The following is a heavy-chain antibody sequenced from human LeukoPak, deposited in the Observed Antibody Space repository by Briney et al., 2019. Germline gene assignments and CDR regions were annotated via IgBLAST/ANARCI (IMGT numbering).Heavy chain of an antibody. D-gene: IGHD2-2*01. Sequence: GGSLRLSCAASGFTFSSYWMSWVRQARGEGLGGVANIKQDGSEKYYVDSVKGRFTISRDNAKNSLYLQMNSLRAEDTAVYYCARDRGYCSSTSCLPYYYYGMDVWGKGTTVTVSS. J-gene: IGHJ6*04. CDR2: IKQDGSEK. CDR1: GFTFSSYW. CDR3: ARDRGYCSSTSCLPYYYYGMDV. V-gene: IGHV3-7*03.